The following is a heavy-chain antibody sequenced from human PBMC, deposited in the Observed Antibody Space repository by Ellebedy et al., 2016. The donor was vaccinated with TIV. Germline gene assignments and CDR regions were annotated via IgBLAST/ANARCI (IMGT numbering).Heavy chain of an antibody. D-gene: IGHD4-17*01. V-gene: IGHV3-21*01. CDR3: ARDRYGNFDY. CDR2: ISSSSSYI. J-gene: IGHJ4*02. CDR1: GFTFSSYS. Sequence: GESLKISCAASGFTFSSYSMNWVRQAPGKGLEWVSSISSSSSYIYYADSVKGRFTISRDNAKNSLYLQMNSLRAEDTAVYYCARDRYGNFDYWGQGTLVTVSS.